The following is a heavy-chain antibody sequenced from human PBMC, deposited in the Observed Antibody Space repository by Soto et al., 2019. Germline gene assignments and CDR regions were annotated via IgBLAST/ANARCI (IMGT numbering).Heavy chain of an antibody. CDR2: INPSGGST. J-gene: IGHJ4*02. CDR1: VYAFTRYY. Sequence: SVKTSCKAPVYAFTRYYMHLVRQAPGQGLEWMGIINPSGGSTSYAQKFQGRVTMTRDTSTSTVYMELSSLRSEDTAVYYCATREYYDSSGYKGPLDYWGRGTLVTVSS. V-gene: IGHV1-46*01. CDR3: ATREYYDSSGYKGPLDY. D-gene: IGHD3-22*01.